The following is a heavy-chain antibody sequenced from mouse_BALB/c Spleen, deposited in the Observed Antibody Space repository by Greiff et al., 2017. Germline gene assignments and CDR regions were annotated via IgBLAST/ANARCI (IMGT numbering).Heavy chain of an antibody. D-gene: IGHD2-12*01. CDR2: IWNGGST. CDR1: GFSLTSYD. V-gene: IGHV2-9-2*01. J-gene: IGHJ4*01. CDR3: VRDYNAMDY. Sequence: VQLKESGPGLVAPSQSLSITCTVSGFSLTSYDISWIRQPPGKGLEWLGVIWNGGSTNYNSAFMSRLSISKDNSKSQVFLKMNSLQTDDTAIYYCVRDYNAMDYWGQGTSVTVSS.